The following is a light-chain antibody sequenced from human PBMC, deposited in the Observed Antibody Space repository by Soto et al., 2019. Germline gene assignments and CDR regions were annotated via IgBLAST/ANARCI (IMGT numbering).Light chain of an antibody. J-gene: IGKJ1*01. CDR2: GAS. V-gene: IGKV3-15*01. Sequence: IVMTQSPATLSVSPRERATLSCRASQSVSTNVAWYQQKPGQAPRLLIYGASTRATGVPATFSGSGSGTEFTLTISSLQSEDFGVYYCQHYNNWPPWTFGQGTKVEIK. CDR1: QSVSTN. CDR3: QHYNNWPPWT.